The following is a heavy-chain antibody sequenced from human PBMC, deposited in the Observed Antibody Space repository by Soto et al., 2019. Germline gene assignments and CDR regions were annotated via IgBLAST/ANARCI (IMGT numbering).Heavy chain of an antibody. CDR3: ARKGSY. CDR2: LDYSGTA. V-gene: IGHV4-39*01. Sequence: DALSLNSNVSGFSIGTPSYNRVWIRHPRGQGLEWIGTLDYSGTAHDNPSLKSRINISADPSKNQVSLTLTAVTAADTAVYYCARKGSYWGQGALVTVSS. CDR1: GFSIGTPSYN. J-gene: IGHJ4*02.